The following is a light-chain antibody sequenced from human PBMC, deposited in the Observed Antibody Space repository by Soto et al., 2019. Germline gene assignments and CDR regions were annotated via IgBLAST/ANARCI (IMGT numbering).Light chain of an antibody. Sequence: QSVLTQPPSVSGAPGQRLTISCAGTSSNIGAGFDVHWYQQLPGTAPKLLIYANDDRPSGVPDRFSGSTSGTSASLAITRLQAEDEADYYCQSYDISLHNYVFGTGTKLTVL. CDR2: AND. J-gene: IGLJ1*01. V-gene: IGLV1-40*01. CDR3: QSYDISLHNYV. CDR1: SSNIGAGFD.